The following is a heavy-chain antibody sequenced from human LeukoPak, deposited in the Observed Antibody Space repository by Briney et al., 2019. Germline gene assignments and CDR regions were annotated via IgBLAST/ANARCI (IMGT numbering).Heavy chain of an antibody. D-gene: IGHD3-22*01. Sequence: PSETLSLTCTVSGGSISSYYWSWIRQPPGKGLEWIGYIHYSGSTNYNPSLKSRVTISVDTSKNQFSLQLSSVTAADTAVYYCARDNPLHDYGITMIVAGYFDYWGQGTLVTVSS. V-gene: IGHV4-59*12. J-gene: IGHJ4*02. CDR2: IHYSGST. CDR3: ARDNPLHDYGITMIVAGYFDY. CDR1: GGSISSYY.